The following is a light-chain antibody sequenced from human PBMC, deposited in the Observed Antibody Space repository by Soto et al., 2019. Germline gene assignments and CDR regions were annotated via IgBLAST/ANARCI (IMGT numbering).Light chain of an antibody. Sequence: QSVLTQPASVSGSPGQSITISCTGSGSDIGGYNYVSWYQQHPGKAPKVMIYDVNNRPSGVSNRFSGSKSGNTASLTISGLQAEDEADYYCSSYINTSLVFGGGTKLTVL. CDR2: DVN. V-gene: IGLV2-14*01. CDR1: GSDIGGYNY. CDR3: SSYINTSLV. J-gene: IGLJ2*01.